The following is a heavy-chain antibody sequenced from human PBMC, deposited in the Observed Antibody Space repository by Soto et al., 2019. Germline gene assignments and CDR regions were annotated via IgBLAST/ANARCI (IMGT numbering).Heavy chain of an antibody. CDR2: INHSGST. V-gene: IGHV4-34*01. J-gene: IGHJ5*02. CDR1: GGSFSGYY. CDR3: ARWTYYYGSGSYNGSFDP. Sequence: PSETMSLTCAVYGGSFSGYYWSWIRQPPGKGLEWIGEINHSGSTNYNPSLKSRVTISVDTSKNQFSLKLSSVTDADTAVYYCARWTYYYGSGSYNGSFDPWGQGTLVTVSS. D-gene: IGHD3-10*01.